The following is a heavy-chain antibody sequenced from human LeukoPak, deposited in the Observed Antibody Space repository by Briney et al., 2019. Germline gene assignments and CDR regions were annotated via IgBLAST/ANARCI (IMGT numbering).Heavy chain of an antibody. D-gene: IGHD3-22*01. CDR2: INPNSGRA. CDR1: GYTFTNYN. CDR3: VRVYHDGSFESGNWFDP. J-gene: IGHJ5*02. Sequence: GASVKVSCKASGYTFTNYNIDWVRQATGQGLEWMGWINPNSGRAGCVQKFQGRVNITRDTSISTAYMELSSLRSEDTAVYYCVRVYHDGSFESGNWFDPWGQGTLVTASS. V-gene: IGHV1-8*01.